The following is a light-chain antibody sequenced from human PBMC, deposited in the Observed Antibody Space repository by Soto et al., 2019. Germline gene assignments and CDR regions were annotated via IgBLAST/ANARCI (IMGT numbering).Light chain of an antibody. CDR2: KAS. Sequence: DIRMTQSPSTLSESVGDRVTITCGASQTISSWLAWYQQKPGKAPKLLIYKASTLKSGVPSRFRGSGSGTEFTLTISSLQPDDFATYYCQHYNSYPEAFGQGTKVDI. CDR3: QHYNSYPEA. CDR1: QTISSW. J-gene: IGKJ1*01. V-gene: IGKV1-5*03.